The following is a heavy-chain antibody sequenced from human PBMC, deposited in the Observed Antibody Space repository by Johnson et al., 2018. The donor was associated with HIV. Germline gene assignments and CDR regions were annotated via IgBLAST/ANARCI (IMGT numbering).Heavy chain of an antibody. CDR1: GFTFSSYA. CDR3: ARAINDAFDI. V-gene: IGHV3-7*01. CDR2: IKQDGSEK. J-gene: IGHJ3*02. Sequence: EVQLVESGGGLVQPGRSLRLSCAASGFTFSSYAMHWVRQAPGKGLEWVANIKQDGSEKYYVDSVKGRFAISRDNAKNSLYLQMNSLRAEDTAVYFCARAINDAFDIWGQGTMVTVSP.